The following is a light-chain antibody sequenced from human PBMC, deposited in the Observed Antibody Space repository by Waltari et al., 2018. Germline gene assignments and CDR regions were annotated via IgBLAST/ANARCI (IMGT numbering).Light chain of an antibody. J-gene: IGLJ2*01. V-gene: IGLV1-40*01. CDR2: GVN. Sequence: QSVLTQPPSVSGAPGQRVAISCTGSGSHIGAYDVHWYQQHPGKAPKLLIYGVNTRPVGVPDRFSGSQFGTSASLAITGLQAEDEADYYCQSYDPDLSVVFGGGTKLTVL. CDR3: QSYDPDLSVV. CDR1: GSHIGAYD.